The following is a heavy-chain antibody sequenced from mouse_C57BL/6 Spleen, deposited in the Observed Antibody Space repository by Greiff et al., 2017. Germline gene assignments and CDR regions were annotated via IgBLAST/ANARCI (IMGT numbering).Heavy chain of an antibody. J-gene: IGHJ4*01. CDR1: GYTFTSYW. Sequence: QVQLQQPGAELVKPGASVKLSCKASGYTFTSYWMHWVKQRPGKGLEWIGRIYPGDGDTNYNGKFKGKATLTADKSSSTAYMQLSSLTSEDSAVYFCARGGDSYYYAMDYWGQGTSVTVSS. CDR3: ARGGDSYYYAMDY. CDR2: IYPGDGDT. V-gene: IGHV1-82*01.